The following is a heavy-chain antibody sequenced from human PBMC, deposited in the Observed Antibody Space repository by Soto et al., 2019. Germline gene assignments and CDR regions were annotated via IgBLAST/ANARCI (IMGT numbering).Heavy chain of an antibody. CDR1: GFSLTATGVG. V-gene: IGHV2-5*02. Sequence: ITLKESGPPLVKPTQTLTLPCSFSGFSLTATGVGVGWFRQPPGLALEWLAMVYWDDDKHYSASLRSRLSITKDTSKRKVVLTMTNIDSVDTGTYYCATLTGSHWGQGALVTVSS. D-gene: IGHD3-9*01. CDR2: VYWDDDK. J-gene: IGHJ4*02. CDR3: ATLTGSH.